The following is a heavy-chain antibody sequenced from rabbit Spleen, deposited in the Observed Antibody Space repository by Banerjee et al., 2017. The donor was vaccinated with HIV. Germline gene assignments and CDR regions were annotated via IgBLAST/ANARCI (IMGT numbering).Heavy chain of an antibody. D-gene: IGHD6-1*01. CDR2: INVVTGKA. CDR3: ARLFAYAAYAGFGYATLDYFDL. Sequence: LVEYGGDVVQPGASLTLSCKASGFDFSSYYMSWVRQAPGKGLTWIACINVVTGKAVYASWAKGRFTISKTSSTTVTLQMTSLTAADTATYFCARLFAYAAYAGFGYATLDYFDLWGPGTLVTVS. V-gene: IGHV1S40*01. CDR1: GFDFSSYY. J-gene: IGHJ4*01.